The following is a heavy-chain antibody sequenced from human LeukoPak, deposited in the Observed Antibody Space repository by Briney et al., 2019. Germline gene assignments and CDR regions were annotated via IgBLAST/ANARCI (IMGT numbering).Heavy chain of an antibody. Sequence: GGSLRLSCAASGFTFSSYWVSWVRQAPGKGLEWVANIKQDGSEKYYVDSVKGRFTISRDNAKNSLYLQMNSLRAEDTAVYYCARFIAAPYYFDYWGRGTLVTVSS. CDR1: GFTFSSYW. CDR3: ARFIAAPYYFDY. J-gene: IGHJ4*02. CDR2: IKQDGSEK. D-gene: IGHD6-13*01. V-gene: IGHV3-7*01.